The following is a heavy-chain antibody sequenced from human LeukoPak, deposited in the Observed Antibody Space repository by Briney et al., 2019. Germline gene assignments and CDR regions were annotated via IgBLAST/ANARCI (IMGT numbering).Heavy chain of an antibody. CDR1: GFTFSSYS. J-gene: IGHJ4*02. D-gene: IGHD3-22*01. CDR3: AKDISPNYYDSSGYYPSYFDY. V-gene: IGHV3-21*04. CDR2: ISRSSIYK. Sequence: GGSLRLSCAASGFTFSSYSMNWVRQAPGKGLEWVSSISRSSIYKYYADSVKGRFTISRDNAKNSLYLQMNSLRAEDTALYYCAKDISPNYYDSSGYYPSYFDYWSQGTLVTVSS.